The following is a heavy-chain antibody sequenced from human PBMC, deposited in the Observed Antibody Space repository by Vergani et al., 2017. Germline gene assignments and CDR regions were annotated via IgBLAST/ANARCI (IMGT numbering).Heavy chain of an antibody. Sequence: QVQLQQWGAGLLKPSETLSLTCAVYGGSFTSYHWTWIRQSPGEGLEWVGDIDHTGRPDYNPSLKIRLTMSVDKSRNKFSLTLNSVTATDTAIYFCARVNTETNGHLYYYYYMDVWGQGTAVTVS. D-gene: IGHD4-11*01. V-gene: IGHV4-34*01. CDR3: ARVNTETNGHLYYYYYMDV. CDR2: IDHTGRP. CDR1: GGSFTSYH. J-gene: IGHJ6*03.